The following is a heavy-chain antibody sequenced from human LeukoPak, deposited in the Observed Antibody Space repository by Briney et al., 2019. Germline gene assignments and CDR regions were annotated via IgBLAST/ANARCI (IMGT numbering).Heavy chain of an antibody. CDR1: GGSISSYY. CDR2: IYYSGST. V-gene: IGHV4-59*01. Sequence: KPSETLSLTXTVPGGSISSYYWSWVRQSPRKGLEWIGYIYYSGSTNYNPSLKSRVTISVDTSKNQFSLKLSSVTAADTAVYYCARDRYYMDVWGKGTTVTVSS. J-gene: IGHJ6*03. CDR3: ARDRYYMDV.